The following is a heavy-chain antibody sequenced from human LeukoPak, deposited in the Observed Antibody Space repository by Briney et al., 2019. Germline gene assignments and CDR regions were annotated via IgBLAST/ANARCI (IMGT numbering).Heavy chain of an antibody. J-gene: IGHJ6*02. CDR3: AKLGGSSGYYYGLDV. CDR1: GFTFSSYA. V-gene: IGHV3-23*01. D-gene: IGHD6-6*01. Sequence: PGGSLRLSCAASGFTFSSYAMSWVRQAPGKGLEWVSTISGSGGSTYYADSVKGRFTISRDNSKNTLYLQMNTLRAEDTAVYYCAKLGGSSGYYYGLDVWGQGTTVTVSS. CDR2: ISGSGGST.